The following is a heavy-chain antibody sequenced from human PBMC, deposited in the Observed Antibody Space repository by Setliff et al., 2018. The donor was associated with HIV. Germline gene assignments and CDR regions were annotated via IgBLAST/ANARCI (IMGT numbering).Heavy chain of an antibody. CDR3: ARGGSYSHSAFDI. V-gene: IGHV3-74*01. D-gene: IGHD1-26*01. CDR2: ISGDGSST. J-gene: IGHJ3*02. CDR1: GFTFSSYW. Sequence: GGSLRLSCAASGFTFSSYWMHGVRQAPGKGLVWVSRISGDGSSTTYADSVKGRFTISRDNAKNTLYLQMNSLRAEDTAVYCCARGGSYSHSAFDIWGQGTMVTASS.